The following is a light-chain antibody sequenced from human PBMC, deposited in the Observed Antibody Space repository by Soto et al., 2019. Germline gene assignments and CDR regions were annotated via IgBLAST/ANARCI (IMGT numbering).Light chain of an antibody. V-gene: IGLV1-44*01. CDR1: SSNIGSNT. CDR3: QAWDDSLNGYV. J-gene: IGLJ1*01. Sequence: QSVLTQPPSASGAPGQRVTISCSGSSSNIGSNTVNWYQQHPGTAPKLLIYSYNQRPSGVPDRFSGSKSVTSASLAISGLQSEDEADYYCQAWDDSLNGYVFGTGTKVTVL. CDR2: SYN.